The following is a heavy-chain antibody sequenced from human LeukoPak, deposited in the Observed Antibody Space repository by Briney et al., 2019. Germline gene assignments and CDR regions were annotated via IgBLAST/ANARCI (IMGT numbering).Heavy chain of an antibody. V-gene: IGHV3-30*18. J-gene: IGHJ6*02. CDR3: AKDLEEMDV. Sequence: GGSLRLSCAASGFTFSSYGMHWVRQAPGKGLEWVAVISYDGSNKYYADSVKGRFTISRDNSKNTLYLQMNSLRAEDTAVYYCAKDLEEMDVWGQGTTVTVSS. CDR1: GFTFSSYG. CDR2: ISYDGSNK.